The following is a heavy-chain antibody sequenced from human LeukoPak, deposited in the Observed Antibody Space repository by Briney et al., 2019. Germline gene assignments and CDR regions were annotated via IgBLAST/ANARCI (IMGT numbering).Heavy chain of an antibody. Sequence: GGSLRLSCAASGFTFSDYYMSWIRQAPEKGLEWVSYISSSGSTIYYADSVKGRFTISRDNSKNTLYLQMNSLRAEDTAVYYCAKDILWGAFYFDYWGQGTLVTVSS. CDR3: AKDILWGAFYFDY. J-gene: IGHJ4*02. CDR1: GFTFSDYY. V-gene: IGHV3-11*04. D-gene: IGHD3-16*01. CDR2: ISSSGSTI.